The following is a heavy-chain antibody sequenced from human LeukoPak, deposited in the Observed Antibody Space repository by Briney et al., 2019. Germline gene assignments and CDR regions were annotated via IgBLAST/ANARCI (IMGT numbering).Heavy chain of an antibody. CDR3: ARQREDFYYVSSGYYYFDS. CDR1: SGSITTYY. J-gene: IGHJ4*02. CDR2: FHYSGSI. V-gene: IGHV4-59*08. Sequence: SETLSLTCTVSSGSITTYYWSWIRQPPGKGLEWIGYFHYSGSINYNPSLKSRVTISLETSKNQFSLKLTSVTAADTAVYYCARQREDFYYVSSGYYYFDSWGQGTLVTVSS. D-gene: IGHD3-22*01.